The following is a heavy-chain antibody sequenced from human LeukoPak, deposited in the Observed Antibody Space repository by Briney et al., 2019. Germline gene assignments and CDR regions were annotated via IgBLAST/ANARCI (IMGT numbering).Heavy chain of an antibody. CDR3: ATYYYDSSGYYLGPFDY. V-gene: IGHV4-59*08. CDR1: GGSISSYY. D-gene: IGHD3-22*01. Sequence: SETLSLTCTVSGGSISSYYWSWIRQPPGKGLQGLGYIYYSGSTNYNPSLKSRVTISVDTSKNQFSLKLSSVTAADPDVYYCATYYYDSSGYYLGPFDYWGQGALVTASS. CDR2: IYYSGST. J-gene: IGHJ4*02.